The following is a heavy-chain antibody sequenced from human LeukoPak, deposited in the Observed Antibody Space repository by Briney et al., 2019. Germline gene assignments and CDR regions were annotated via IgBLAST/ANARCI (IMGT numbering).Heavy chain of an antibody. CDR1: GFTFSTYS. V-gene: IGHV3-21*01. CDR3: ARTILMSRMDV. J-gene: IGHJ6*02. Sequence: PGGSLRLPCAASGFTFSTYSMSWVRQAPGRGLECVSSIGSGSNYIYYADSVKGRFSISRDNAKKLVFLQMNSLRAEDTAVYYCARTILMSRMDVWGQGTTVTVSS. CDR2: IGSGSNYI. D-gene: IGHD2-8*01.